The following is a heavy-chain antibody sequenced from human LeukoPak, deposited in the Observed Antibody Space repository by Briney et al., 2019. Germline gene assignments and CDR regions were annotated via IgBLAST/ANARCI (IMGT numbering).Heavy chain of an antibody. CDR2: IYHSGST. D-gene: IGHD2-8*02. J-gene: IGHJ5*02. Sequence: SGTLSLTCAVSGGSISSSNWWSWVRQPPGKGLEWIGEIYHSGSTNYNPSLKSRVTISVDKSKNQVSLSLTSVIAADTAVYYCARQNARTGGWFDPWGRGTPVIVSS. V-gene: IGHV4-4*02. CDR1: GGSISSSNW. CDR3: ARQNARTGGWFDP.